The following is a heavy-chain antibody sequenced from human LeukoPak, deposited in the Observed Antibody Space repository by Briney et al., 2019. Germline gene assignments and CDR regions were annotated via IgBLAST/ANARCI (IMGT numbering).Heavy chain of an antibody. Sequence: ASVKVSCKASGYTFTSYGINWVRQAPGQGLEWMGWISAYNGDTNYAQKLQGRVTMTTDTSTSTAYMELRSLRSDDTAVYYCARDLLSPSHFDYWGQGTLVTVSS. D-gene: IGHD1-26*01. CDR3: ARDLLSPSHFDY. V-gene: IGHV1-18*01. J-gene: IGHJ4*02. CDR2: ISAYNGDT. CDR1: GYTFTSYG.